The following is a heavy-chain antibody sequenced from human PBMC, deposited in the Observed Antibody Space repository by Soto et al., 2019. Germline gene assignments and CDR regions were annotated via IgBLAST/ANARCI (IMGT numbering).Heavy chain of an antibody. V-gene: IGHV4-4*02. CDR1: GGSISSSNW. J-gene: IGHJ5*02. CDR2: IYHSGST. CDR3: ARHGKQLWLHNWFDP. D-gene: IGHD5-18*01. Sequence: SETLSLTCAVSGGSISSSNWWSWVRQPPGKGLEWIGEIYHSGSTNYNPSLKSRVTISVDKSKNQFSLKLSSVTAADTAVYYCARHGKQLWLHNWFDPWGQGTLVTVSS.